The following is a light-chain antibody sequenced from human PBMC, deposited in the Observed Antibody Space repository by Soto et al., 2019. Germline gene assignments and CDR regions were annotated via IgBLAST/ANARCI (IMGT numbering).Light chain of an antibody. CDR3: QQRSNWPPIT. V-gene: IGKV3-11*01. J-gene: IGKJ5*01. CDR2: DAS. Sequence: EIAMTQSPATLSLSPGDRATISCRASQSVSSCLAWYQQKPGQAPRLLIYDASNRATGIPARFSGSGSGTDFTLTISSLEPEDFAVYYCQQRSNWPPITFGQGTR. CDR1: QSVSSC.